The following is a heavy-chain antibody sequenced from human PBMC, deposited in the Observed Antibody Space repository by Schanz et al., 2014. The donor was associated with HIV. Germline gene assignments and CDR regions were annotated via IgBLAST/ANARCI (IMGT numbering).Heavy chain of an antibody. D-gene: IGHD4-4*01. Sequence: QVQLVQSGAEVKKPGASVRVSCKTSGYIFTSNGISWVRQAPGQGLEWMGWISPSNGNTNYAQKFQGRVTITRDTSTSTDHMELSSLRSEDTAVYYCARDGSKWNFEYWGQGTLVTVSP. CDR2: ISPSNGNT. CDR1: GYIFTSNG. J-gene: IGHJ4*02. V-gene: IGHV1-18*01. CDR3: ARDGSKWNFEY.